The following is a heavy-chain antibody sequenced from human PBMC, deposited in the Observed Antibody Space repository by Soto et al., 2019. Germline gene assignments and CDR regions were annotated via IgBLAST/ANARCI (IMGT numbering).Heavy chain of an antibody. D-gene: IGHD1-26*01. Sequence: SVKVSCKVSGYTLTELSMHWVRQAPGKGLEWMGGFDPEDGETIYAQKFQGRVTMTEDTSTDTAYMELSSLRSEDTAVYYCAKEVGAGYAFDIWGQGTMVTVSS. V-gene: IGHV1-24*01. CDR2: FDPEDGET. CDR1: GYTLTELS. CDR3: AKEVGAGYAFDI. J-gene: IGHJ3*02.